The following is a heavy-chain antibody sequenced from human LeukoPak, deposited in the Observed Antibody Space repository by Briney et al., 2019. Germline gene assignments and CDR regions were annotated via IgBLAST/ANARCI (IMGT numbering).Heavy chain of an antibody. CDR2: IYYSGST. D-gene: IGHD3-10*01. Sequence: SETLSLTCTVSGGSISSSSYYWGWIRQPPGKGLEWIGSIYYSGSTYYNPSLKGRVTISVDTSKNQFSLKLSSVTAADTAVYYCAITGSGDTIDYWGQGTLVTVSS. J-gene: IGHJ4*02. V-gene: IGHV4-39*01. CDR1: GGSISSSSYY. CDR3: AITGSGDTIDY.